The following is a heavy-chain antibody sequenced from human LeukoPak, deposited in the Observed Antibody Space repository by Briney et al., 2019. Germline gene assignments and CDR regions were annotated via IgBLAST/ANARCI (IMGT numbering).Heavy chain of an antibody. CDR2: IYYSGST. J-gene: IGHJ4*02. CDR1: GGSISSYY. Sequence: PSETLSLTCTVSGGSISSYYWSWTRQPPGKGLEWIGYIYYSGSTYYNPSLKSRVTISVDTSKNQFSLKLSSVTAADTAVYYCARLMGSSGSLWGQGTLVTVSS. D-gene: IGHD3-22*01. V-gene: IGHV4-59*04. CDR3: ARLMGSSGSL.